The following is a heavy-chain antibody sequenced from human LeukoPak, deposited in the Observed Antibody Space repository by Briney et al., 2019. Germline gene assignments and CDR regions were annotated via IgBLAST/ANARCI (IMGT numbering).Heavy chain of an antibody. V-gene: IGHV3-30*02. CDR2: IRYDGSNK. Sequence: PGGSLRLSCAASGFTFSSYGMHWVRQAPGKGLEWVAFIRYDGSNKYYADSVKGRFTISRDNYKNTLYVQMNSLRAEETAVYYCAKVAVTYYDILTGYYEQDDFDYWGQGTLVTVSS. CDR3: AKVAVTYYDILTGYYEQDDFDY. CDR1: GFTFSSYG. D-gene: IGHD3-9*01. J-gene: IGHJ4*02.